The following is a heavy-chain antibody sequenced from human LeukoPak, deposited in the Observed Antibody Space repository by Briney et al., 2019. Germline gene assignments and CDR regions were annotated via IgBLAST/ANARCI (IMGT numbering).Heavy chain of an antibody. CDR3: ARDSTGGDPYYMDV. CDR2: IRYDGSNK. Sequence: GGSLRLSCAASGFTFSSYGMHWVRQAPGKGLEWVAFIRYDGSNKYYADSVMGRFTISRDNSKNTLYLQMNSLRAVDTAVYYCARDSTGGDPYYMDVWGKGTTVTISS. J-gene: IGHJ6*03. CDR1: GFTFSSYG. V-gene: IGHV3-30*02. D-gene: IGHD2-21*02.